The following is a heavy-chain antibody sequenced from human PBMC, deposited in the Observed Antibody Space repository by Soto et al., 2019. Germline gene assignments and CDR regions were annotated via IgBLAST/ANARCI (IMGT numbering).Heavy chain of an antibody. Sequence: QVQLVQSGAEVKKPGSSVKVSCKASGGTFGSYAISWVRQAPGQALEWMGGIIPIPGTANYAQKFQGRVTIAADESTSTAYMELSSLRSEDTAVYDCARSQGSSTSLEIYYYYYYGMDVWGQGTTVTGSS. CDR1: GGTFGSYA. CDR3: ARSQGSSTSLEIYYYYYYGMDV. V-gene: IGHV1-69*01. J-gene: IGHJ6*02. D-gene: IGHD2-2*01. CDR2: IIPIPGTA.